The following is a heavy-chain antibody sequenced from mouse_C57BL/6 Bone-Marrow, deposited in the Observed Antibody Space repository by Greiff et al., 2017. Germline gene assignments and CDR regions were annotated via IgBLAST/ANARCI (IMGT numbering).Heavy chain of an antibody. CDR3: ARGWTMDY. CDR2: ISDGGSYT. CDR1: GFTFSSYA. Sequence: EVQVVESGAGLVKPGGSLKLSCEASGFTFSSYAMSWVRQTPEKRLEWVATISDGGSYTYYPDKVKGRFTFSGDNAKNNMYLQMSHLNSEDTAMYCCARGWTMDYWGQGTSVTVSS. D-gene: IGHD2-3*01. V-gene: IGHV5-4*01. J-gene: IGHJ4*01.